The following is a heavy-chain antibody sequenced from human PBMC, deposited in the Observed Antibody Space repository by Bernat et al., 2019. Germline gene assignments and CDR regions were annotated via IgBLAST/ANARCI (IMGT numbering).Heavy chain of an antibody. CDR1: GGFISSHY. J-gene: IGHJ4*02. CDR3: ACAPNPNYFDF. CDR2: ISYTGNT. D-gene: IGHD1-14*01. Sequence: QVQLRESGPGLVKPSETLSLTCTVSGGFISSHYWSWIRQAPGKGLEFIGHISYTGNTNYNPSLSSRVIISLDMSKNQFSLRLNSVTAADTAIYYCACAPNPNYFDFWGQGTLVTVSS. V-gene: IGHV4-59*11.